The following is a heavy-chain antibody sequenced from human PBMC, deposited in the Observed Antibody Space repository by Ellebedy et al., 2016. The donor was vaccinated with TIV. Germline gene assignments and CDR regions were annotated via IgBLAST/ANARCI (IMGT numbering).Heavy chain of an antibody. CDR2: IRSDETTK. D-gene: IGHD3-16*01. CDR3: VKGAYPVPTVMAV. CDR1: GFSVSG. J-gene: IGHJ6*02. V-gene: IGHV3-30*02. Sequence: GGSLRLSCATFGFSVSGMHWVRQAPGKGLEWVAFIRSDETTKYYTDSVEGRFTISRDSSKNTLDLQMNSLRPDDTAVYYCVKGAYPVPTVMAVWGQGTMVIVSS.